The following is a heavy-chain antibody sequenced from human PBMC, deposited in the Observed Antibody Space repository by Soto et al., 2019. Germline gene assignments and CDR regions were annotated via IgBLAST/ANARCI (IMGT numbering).Heavy chain of an antibody. V-gene: IGHV4-34*01. D-gene: IGHD3-22*01. CDR3: ARGLDYYDSSGYYGYYYYYYGMDV. J-gene: IGHJ6*02. Sequence: SETLSLTGAVYGGSFSGYDSSCIRSRPSHGIARIGAINHSGSTNYNPSITSRGTISVATSKNQCSLKLSSVTAADTAVYYCARGLDYYDSSGYYGYYYYYYGMDVWGQGTTVTVSS. CDR1: GGSFSGYD. CDR2: INHSGST.